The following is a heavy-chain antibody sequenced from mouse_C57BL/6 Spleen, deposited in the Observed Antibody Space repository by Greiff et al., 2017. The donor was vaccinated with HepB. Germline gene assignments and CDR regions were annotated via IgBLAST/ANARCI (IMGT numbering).Heavy chain of an antibody. J-gene: IGHJ2*01. CDR3: ARAYYSNFFDY. Sequence: QVQLQQPGAELVRPGSSVKLSCKASGYTFTSYWMHWVKQRPIQGLEWIGNIDPSDSETHYNQKFKDKATLTVDKSSSTAYMQLSSLTSEDSAVYYWARAYYSNFFDYWGQGTTLTVSS. CDR2: IDPSDSET. CDR1: GYTFTSYW. D-gene: IGHD2-5*01. V-gene: IGHV1-52*01.